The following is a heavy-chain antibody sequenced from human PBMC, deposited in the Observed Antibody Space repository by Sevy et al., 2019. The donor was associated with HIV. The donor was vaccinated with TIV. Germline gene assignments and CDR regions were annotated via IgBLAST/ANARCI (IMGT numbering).Heavy chain of an antibody. CDR3: ARDRLGITISAGWGGGMDV. CDR2: IREDGSNK. Sequence: GGSLRLSCAASGFTLSSYGMHWVRQAPGKGLEWVAVIREDGSNKYYADSVKGRFTISRDNSKNTLYLQMNSLRAEDMAVYYCARDRLGITISAGWGGGMDVWGQGTTVTVSS. D-gene: IGHD3-3*01. CDR1: GFTLSSYG. J-gene: IGHJ6*02. V-gene: IGHV3-33*01.